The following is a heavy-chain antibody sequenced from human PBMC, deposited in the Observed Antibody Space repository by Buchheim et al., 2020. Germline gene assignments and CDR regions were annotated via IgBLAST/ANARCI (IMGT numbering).Heavy chain of an antibody. J-gene: IGHJ2*01. V-gene: IGHV4-61*01. D-gene: IGHD3-22*01. CDR3: ARVHPWDDSSGYYFAWYFDL. CDR1: GGSVSSGSYY. Sequence: QVQLQESGPGLVKPSETLSLTCTVSGGSVSSGSYYWSWIRQPPGKGLEWIGYIYYSGSTNYNPSLKSRVTISVDTSKNQFSLKLSSVTAADTAVYYCARVHPWDDSSGYYFAWYFDLWGRGTL. CDR2: IYYSGST.